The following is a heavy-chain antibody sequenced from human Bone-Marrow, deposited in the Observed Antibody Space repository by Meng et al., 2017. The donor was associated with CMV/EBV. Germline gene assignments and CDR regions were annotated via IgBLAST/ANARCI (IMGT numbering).Heavy chain of an antibody. Sequence: SCAASGFTFSSYAMHWVRQAPGKGLEWVALIWYDGSNKYYVDSVKGRFTISRDNSKNTLYLQMNSLRAEDTAVYYCAKGEDFWSAYFIFDYWGQGTLVTGSS. CDR1: GFTFSSYA. V-gene: IGHV3-33*06. CDR2: IWYDGSNK. D-gene: IGHD3-3*01. J-gene: IGHJ4*02. CDR3: AKGEDFWSAYFIFDY.